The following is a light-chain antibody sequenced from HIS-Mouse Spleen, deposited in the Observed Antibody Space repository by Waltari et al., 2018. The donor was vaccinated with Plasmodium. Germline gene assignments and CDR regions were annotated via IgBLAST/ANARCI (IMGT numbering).Light chain of an antibody. CDR1: SRDVGSYNL. J-gene: IGLJ3*02. Sequence: QSALTQPASVSGSPGQSITISCTRTSRDVGSYNLVSLYQQHPGKAPKLMIYEGSKRPSGVSNRFSGSKSGNTASLTISGLQAEDEADYYCCSYAGSSTNWVFGGGTKLTVL. CDR2: EGS. CDR3: CSYAGSSTNWV. V-gene: IGLV2-23*01.